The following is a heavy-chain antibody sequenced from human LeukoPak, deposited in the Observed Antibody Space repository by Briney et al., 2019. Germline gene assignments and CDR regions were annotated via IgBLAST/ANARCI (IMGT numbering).Heavy chain of an antibody. Sequence: GRSLRLSCAASGFTFSSYGMHWVRQAPGMGLEWVAVISYDGSNKYYADSVKGRFTISRDNSKNTLYLQMNSLRAEDTAVYYCARENNWNYAIFDYWGQGTLVTVSS. D-gene: IGHD1-7*01. CDR1: GFTFSSYG. CDR2: ISYDGSNK. J-gene: IGHJ4*02. V-gene: IGHV3-30*03. CDR3: ARENNWNYAIFDY.